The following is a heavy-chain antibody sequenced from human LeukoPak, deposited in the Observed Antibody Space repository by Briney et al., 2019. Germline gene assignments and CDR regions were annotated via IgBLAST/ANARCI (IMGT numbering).Heavy chain of an antibody. J-gene: IGHJ4*02. CDR1: GGSISSASYY. CDR2: IYISGST. V-gene: IGHV4-61*02. CDR3: ARVTGYVMEDYFDY. D-gene: IGHD6-13*01. Sequence: SETLSLTCTVSGGSISSASYYWNWIRQPAGKGLEWIGRIYISGSTNYNPSLKSRVTISVDTSKNQFSLRLSSVTAADTAVYYCARVTGYVMEDYFDYWGQGTLVTVSS.